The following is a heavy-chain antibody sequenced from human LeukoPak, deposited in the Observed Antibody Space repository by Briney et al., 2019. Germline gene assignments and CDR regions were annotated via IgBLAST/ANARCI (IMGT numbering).Heavy chain of an antibody. Sequence: PSETLSLTCAVSGGSISSSNWWSWVRQPPGKGLEWIGEIYHSGSTNYNPSLKSRVAISVDKSKNQFSLKLSSVTAADTAVYYCARDAPDSSGYYSSFSHHFDYWGQGTLVTVSS. V-gene: IGHV4-4*02. CDR3: ARDAPDSSGYYSSFSHHFDY. D-gene: IGHD3-22*01. CDR2: IYHSGST. CDR1: GGSISSSNW. J-gene: IGHJ4*02.